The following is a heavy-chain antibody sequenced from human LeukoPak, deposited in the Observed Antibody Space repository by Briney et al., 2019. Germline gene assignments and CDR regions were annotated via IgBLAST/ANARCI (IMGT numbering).Heavy chain of an antibody. D-gene: IGHD2-21*02. CDR3: ARDYPCGGDCYSDY. CDR1: GFNSDDYT. CDR2: ISWNSGRI. V-gene: IGHV3-9*02. Sequence: SLRLSCAASGFNSDDYTMHWVRQAPGKGLEWVSSISWNSGRIDYAGSVKGRFTISRDNAKNSLYLQMNSLRAEDTAVYYCARDYPCGGDCYSDYWGQGTLVTVSS. J-gene: IGHJ4*02.